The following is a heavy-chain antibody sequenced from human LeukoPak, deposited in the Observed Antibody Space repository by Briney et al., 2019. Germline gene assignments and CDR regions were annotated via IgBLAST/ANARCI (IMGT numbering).Heavy chain of an antibody. D-gene: IGHD5-24*01. J-gene: IGHJ4*02. V-gene: IGHV4-39*01. CDR3: ATSEQMALVFGD. CDR2: IYWTGST. Sequence: PSETLSLTCTVSGASIRSSYYWAWIRQSPGKGLEWIGSIYWTGSTYYSPSLRSRLTISVDTAKNQFTLNLRQATAADTAVFFCATSEQMALVFGDWGQGTLVTVSS. CDR1: GASIRSSYY.